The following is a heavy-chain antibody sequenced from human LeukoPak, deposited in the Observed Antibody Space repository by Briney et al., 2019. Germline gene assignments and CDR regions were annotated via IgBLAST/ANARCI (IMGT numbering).Heavy chain of an antibody. Sequence: PSETLSLTCTVSGYSISSGYYWGWIRQPPGKGLEWIGNIYHSGSTFYNPSLKSRVTISVDTSKNQFSLKLSSVTAADTAVYYCARPRHGYSGYDYYYYYMDVWGKGTTVTISS. CDR2: IYHSGST. D-gene: IGHD5-12*01. CDR1: GYSISSGYY. CDR3: ARPRHGYSGYDYYYYYMDV. V-gene: IGHV4-38-2*02. J-gene: IGHJ6*03.